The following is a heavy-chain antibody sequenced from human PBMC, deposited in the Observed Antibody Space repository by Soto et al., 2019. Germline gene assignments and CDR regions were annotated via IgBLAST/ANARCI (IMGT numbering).Heavy chain of an antibody. CDR2: IFYSGTA. V-gene: IGHV4-31*03. Sequence: QGQLQESGPGLVKPSQTLSLTCTVYGGFFSRGGYHWHWIRQHPGQGLVWIGYIFYSGTAYYNPSLQSRVTISAHPTRQHFSLKMPSVTAADAAIYYCARDYGIYRLEGLGGRGTLLTVSS. CDR1: GGFFSRGGYH. D-gene: IGHD4-17*01. J-gene: IGHJ2*01. CDR3: ARDYGIYRLEGL.